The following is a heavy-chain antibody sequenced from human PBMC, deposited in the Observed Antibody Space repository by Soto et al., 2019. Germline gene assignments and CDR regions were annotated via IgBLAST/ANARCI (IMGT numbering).Heavy chain of an antibody. J-gene: IGHJ5*02. CDR1: GGSIRSDY. CDR2: IYYSGST. D-gene: IGHD3-16*01. Sequence: SETLSLTCTVSGGSIRSDYWSWIRQPPGKGLEWIGYIYYSGSTNYNPSLKSRVTISVDTSKNQFSLKLGSVTAADTAVYYCARIGEDDTFGWFDPWGQGTLVTVSS. CDR3: ARIGEDDTFGWFDP. V-gene: IGHV4-59*01.